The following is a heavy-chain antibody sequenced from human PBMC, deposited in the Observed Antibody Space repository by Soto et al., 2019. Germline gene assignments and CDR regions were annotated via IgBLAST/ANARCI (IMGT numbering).Heavy chain of an antibody. Sequence: SVKVSFKASGGTFSSYAISWLRQAPGQGLEWMGGIIPIFGTANYAQKFQGRVTITADESTSTAYMELSSLRSEDTAVYYCADSSSYYYYGMDVWGQGTTVTVSS. J-gene: IGHJ6*02. CDR1: GGTFSSYA. CDR3: ADSSSYYYYGMDV. V-gene: IGHV1-69*13. D-gene: IGHD6-6*01. CDR2: IIPIFGTA.